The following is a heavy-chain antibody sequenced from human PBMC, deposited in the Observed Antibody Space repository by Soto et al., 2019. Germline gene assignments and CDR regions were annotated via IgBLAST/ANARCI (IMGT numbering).Heavy chain of an antibody. J-gene: IGHJ4*02. V-gene: IGHV4-4*02. CDR3: ARGSTTEKVDS. CDR1: GGSISSSNW. CDR2: IYHSGST. Sequence: PSETLSLTCAVSGGSISSSNWWSWVRQPPGKGLEWIGEIYHSGSTNNNPSLKSRVTISADKSKNQFSLELTSVTAADTAMYYCARGSTTEKVDSWGQGILVTVSS.